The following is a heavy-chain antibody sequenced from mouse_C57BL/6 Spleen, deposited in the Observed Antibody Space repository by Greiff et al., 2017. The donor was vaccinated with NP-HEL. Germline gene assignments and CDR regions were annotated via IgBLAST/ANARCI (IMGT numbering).Heavy chain of an antibody. V-gene: IGHV1-69*01. D-gene: IGHD1-1*01. CDR2: IDPSDSYT. Sequence: VKLQQPGAELVMPGASVKLSCKASGYTFTSYWMHWVKQRPGQGLEWIGEIDPSDSYTNYNQKFKGKSTLTVDKSSSTAYMQLSSLTSEDSAVYYCARCGNYGYFDVWGTGTTVTVSS. CDR3: ARCGNYGYFDV. CDR1: GYTFTSYW. J-gene: IGHJ1*03.